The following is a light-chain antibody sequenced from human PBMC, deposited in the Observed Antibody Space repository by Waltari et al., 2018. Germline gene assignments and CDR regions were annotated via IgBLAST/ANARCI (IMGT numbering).Light chain of an antibody. CDR1: GSNIGRNY. Sequence: QSVLTQPPSASGAPGQTITISCSGGGSNIGRNYDYWYQQFPGRAPRLIIHNNDQRPSGVPDRFSGSKSGISGSLAISGLRSDDEADYYCAAWDETLNTFLFGTGTKVAAL. J-gene: IGLJ1*01. V-gene: IGLV1-47*01. CDR3: AAWDETLNTFL. CDR2: NND.